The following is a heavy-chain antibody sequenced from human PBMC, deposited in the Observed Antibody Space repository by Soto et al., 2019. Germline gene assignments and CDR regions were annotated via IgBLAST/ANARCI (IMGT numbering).Heavy chain of an antibody. CDR3: ARYQWEGTTPHPNWFDP. D-gene: IGHD1-26*01. J-gene: IGHJ5*02. Sequence: LALTCTVSGGSISSYYWSWIRQPPGKGLEWIGYIYYSGSTNYNPSLKSRVTISVDTSKNQFSLKLSSVTAADTAVYYCARYQWEGTTPHPNWFDPWGQGTLVTSPQ. CDR1: GGSISSYY. CDR2: IYYSGST. V-gene: IGHV4-59*01.